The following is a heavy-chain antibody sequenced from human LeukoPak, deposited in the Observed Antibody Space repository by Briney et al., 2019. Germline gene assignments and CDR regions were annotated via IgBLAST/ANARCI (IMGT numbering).Heavy chain of an antibody. CDR1: GGSFSGYY. CDR2: INHSGST. Sequence: SETLSLTCAVYGGSFSGYYWSWIRQPPGKGLEWIGEINHSGSTNYNPSLESRLTISVDTSKNQFSLKLSSVTAADTAVYYCARGRAARLGFFDYWGQGTLVTVSS. D-gene: IGHD6-6*01. CDR3: ARGRAARLGFFDY. J-gene: IGHJ4*02. V-gene: IGHV4-34*01.